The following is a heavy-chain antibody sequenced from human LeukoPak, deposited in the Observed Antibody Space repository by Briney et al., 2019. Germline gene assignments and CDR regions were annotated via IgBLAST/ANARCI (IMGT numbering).Heavy chain of an antibody. J-gene: IGHJ4*02. CDR2: MKPNSGNT. Sequence: GASVKVSRKASGYTFSTYDINWVRQAAGQGLEWMGYMKPNSGNTEYAQKFQSRLTMTRDTSTSTAYMELSDLRSEDTAVYYCAREFRSDSYRGQGTLVTVSS. CDR3: AREFRSDSY. V-gene: IGHV1-8*01. CDR1: GYTFSTYD.